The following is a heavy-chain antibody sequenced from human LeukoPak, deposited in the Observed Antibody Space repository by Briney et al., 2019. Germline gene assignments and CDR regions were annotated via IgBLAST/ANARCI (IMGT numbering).Heavy chain of an antibody. Sequence: PSETLSLTCTVSGGSISSGGYYWTWIRQHPGKGLEWIGYIYYSGTTYYNPSLESRVTISVDTSKNQFSLKLSSVTAADTAVYYCARDPNYYYDSSGFDYWGQGTLVTVSS. V-gene: IGHV4-31*03. CDR1: GGSISSGGYY. J-gene: IGHJ4*02. CDR3: ARDPNYYYDSSGFDY. CDR2: IYYSGTT. D-gene: IGHD3-22*01.